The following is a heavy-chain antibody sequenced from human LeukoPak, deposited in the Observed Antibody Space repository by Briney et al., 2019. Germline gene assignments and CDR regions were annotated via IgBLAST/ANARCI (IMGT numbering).Heavy chain of an antibody. V-gene: IGHV3-23*01. CDR1: GFTFSNYA. D-gene: IGHD4/OR15-4a*01. Sequence: GRSLRLSCTTSGFTFSNYAMSWVRQAPGKGLEWVSGINGRGDSTVYADAVKGRFTISRDNFKSTLYLQMNSLRVEDTAGYYCAKDQGSGHGAYTWGTFDFWGLETLVTVSS. CDR3: AKDQGSGHGAYTWGTFDF. J-gene: IGHJ4*01. CDR2: INGRGDST.